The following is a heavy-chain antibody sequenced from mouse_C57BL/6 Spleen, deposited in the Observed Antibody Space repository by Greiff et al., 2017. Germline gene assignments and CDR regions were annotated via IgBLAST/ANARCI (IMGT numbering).Heavy chain of an antibody. D-gene: IGHD2-1*01. V-gene: IGHV5-17*01. CDR1: GFTFSDYG. J-gene: IGHJ2*01. CDR2: ISSGSSTI. Sequence: DVMLVESGGGLVKPGGSLKLSCAASGFTFSDYGMHWVRQAPEKGLEWVAYISSGSSTIYYADTVKGRFTISRDNAKNTLFLQMTSLRSEDTAMYYCAREGPIYYGNYFDYWGQGTTLTVSS. CDR3: AREGPIYYGNYFDY.